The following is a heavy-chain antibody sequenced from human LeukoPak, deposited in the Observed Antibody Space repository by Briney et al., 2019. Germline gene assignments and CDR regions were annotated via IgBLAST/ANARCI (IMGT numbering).Heavy chain of an antibody. J-gene: IGHJ4*02. CDR1: GGSISTTSYY. V-gene: IGHV4-39*07. CDR3: ARELVRSNYFDY. CDR2: IFYSGNT. Sequence: PSETLSLTCTVSGGSISTTSYYWGWIRQPPGKGLEWIGSIFYSGNTYYNPSRKSRVTISVDTSKNQFSLKLSSVTAADTAVYYCARELVRSNYFDYWGQGTLVTVSP. D-gene: IGHD6-13*01.